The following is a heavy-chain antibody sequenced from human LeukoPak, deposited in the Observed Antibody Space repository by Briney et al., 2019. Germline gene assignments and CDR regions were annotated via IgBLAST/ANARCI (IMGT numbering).Heavy chain of an antibody. D-gene: IGHD6-6*01. CDR3: ASIGIAARRDY. Sequence: WMGWINPNSGDTNYAQKFQGRVTMTRDTSISTAYMELSGLKSDDTAVYYCASIGIAARRDYWGQGTLVTVSS. CDR2: INPNSGDT. V-gene: IGHV1-2*02. J-gene: IGHJ4*02.